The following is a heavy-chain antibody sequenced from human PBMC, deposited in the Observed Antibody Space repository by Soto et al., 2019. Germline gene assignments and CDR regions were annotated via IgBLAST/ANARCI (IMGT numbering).Heavy chain of an antibody. CDR3: ARRWFRVGDVYFDY. Sequence: SETLSLTCTVSGGSISSSSYYWGWIRQPPGKGLEWIGSIYYSGSTYYNPSLKSRVTISVDPSKNQFSLKLSSVTAADTAVYYCARRWFRVGDVYFDYWGQATLVTVAS. CDR2: IYYSGST. D-gene: IGHD3-10*01. J-gene: IGHJ4*02. V-gene: IGHV4-39*07. CDR1: GGSISSSSYY.